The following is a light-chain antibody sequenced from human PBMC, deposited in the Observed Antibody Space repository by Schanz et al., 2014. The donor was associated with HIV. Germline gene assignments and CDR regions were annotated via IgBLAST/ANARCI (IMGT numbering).Light chain of an antibody. CDR2: GTF. J-gene: IGKJ1*01. CDR1: QSVSSRY. V-gene: IGKV3D-20*02. CDR3: QQRSNWPA. Sequence: EIVLTQSPGTLSLSAGERATLSCRASQSVSSRYLAWYQQKPGQAPRLLIYGTFSRATGIPDRFSGSGSGTDFTLTISRLEPEDFAVYYCQQRSNWPAFGQGTKVEIK.